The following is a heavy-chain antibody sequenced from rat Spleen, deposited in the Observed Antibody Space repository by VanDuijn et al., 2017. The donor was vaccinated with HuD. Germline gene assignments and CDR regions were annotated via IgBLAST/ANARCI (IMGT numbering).Heavy chain of an antibody. D-gene: IGHD1-1*01. CDR1: GLTFSHYY. J-gene: IGHJ4*01. CDR3: ARHAGYYSGDYVMDA. CDR2: ITIGGDDT. Sequence: EVQLVESGGGLVQPGRSMKLSCAASGLTFSHYYMAWVRQAPTKDLEWVASITIGGDDTYYRDSVKGRFTISRNNAKTTLYLQMDSLRSEETATYYCARHAGYYSGDYVMDAWGQGTSVTVSS. V-gene: IGHV5S11*01.